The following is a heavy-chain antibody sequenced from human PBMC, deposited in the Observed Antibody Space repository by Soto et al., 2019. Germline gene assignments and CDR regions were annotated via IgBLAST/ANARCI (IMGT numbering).Heavy chain of an antibody. CDR3: AKYLASAQRTSAYYYYYMDV. Sequence: GGSLRLSCAASGFTFSSYGMHWVRQAPGKGLERVAVISYDGSNKYYADSVKGRFTISRDNSKNTLYLQINSLRAEDTAVYYCAKYLASAQRTSAYYYYYMDVWGKGTTVTVSS. J-gene: IGHJ6*03. CDR1: GFTFSSYG. V-gene: IGHV3-30*18. D-gene: IGHD1-1*01. CDR2: ISYDGSNK.